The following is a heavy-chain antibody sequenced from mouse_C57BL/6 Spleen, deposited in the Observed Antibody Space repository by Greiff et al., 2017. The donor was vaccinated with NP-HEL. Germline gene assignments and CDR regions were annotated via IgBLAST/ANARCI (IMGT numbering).Heavy chain of an antibody. CDR3: AREDYDGYYGFDY. D-gene: IGHD2-3*01. CDR2: IYPRSGNT. CDR1: GYTFTSYG. J-gene: IGHJ2*01. V-gene: IGHV1-81*01. Sequence: QVQLKESGAELARPGASVKLSCKASGYTFTSYGISWVKQRTGQGLEWIGEIYPRSGNTYYNEKFKGKATLTVDTSSSTAYMQLSSLTSEDSAVYYCAREDYDGYYGFDYWGQGTTLTVSS.